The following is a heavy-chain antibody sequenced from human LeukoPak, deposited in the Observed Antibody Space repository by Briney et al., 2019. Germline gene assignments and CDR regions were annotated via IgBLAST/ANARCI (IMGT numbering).Heavy chain of an antibody. CDR2: ISSSSSYI. D-gene: IGHD6-19*01. CDR3: ARESVAGGVDY. CDR1: GFTFSSYS. J-gene: IGHJ4*02. Sequence: KAGGSLRLSCAASGFTFSSYSMNWVRQAPGKGLEWVSSISSSSSYIYYADSVKGRFTISRDNAKNSLYLQMNSLRAEDTAVYYCARESVAGGVDYWGQGTLVTVSS. V-gene: IGHV3-21*01.